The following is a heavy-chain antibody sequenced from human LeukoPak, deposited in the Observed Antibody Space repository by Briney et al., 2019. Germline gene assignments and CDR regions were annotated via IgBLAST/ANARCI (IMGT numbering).Heavy chain of an antibody. CDR3: ARXYGDLDY. CDR1: GYTFTAYY. CDR2: INPSSGGT. J-gene: IGHJ4*01. D-gene: IGHD4-17*01. V-gene: IGHV1-2*06. Sequence: GASVKVSCKASGYTFTAYYIHWVRQAPGQGLEWMGRINPSSGGTEYAQRFQGRVTVTRDTSISTAYVELSRLTPDDTAVYYCARXYGDLDYWGXGTXVTVSS.